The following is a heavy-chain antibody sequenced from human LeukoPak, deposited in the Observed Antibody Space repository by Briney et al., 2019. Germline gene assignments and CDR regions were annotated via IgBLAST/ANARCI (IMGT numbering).Heavy chain of an antibody. J-gene: IGHJ4*02. D-gene: IGHD6-13*01. CDR2: INHSGST. CDR3: ARESGQQLVSYYFDY. V-gene: IGHV4-34*01. CDR1: GGSFSGYY. Sequence: SETLSLTCAVYGGSFSGYYWSWIRQPPGKGLEWIGEINHSGSTNYNPSLKSRVTISVDTSKNQFSLKLSSVTAADTAVYYCARESGQQLVSYYFDYWGQGTLVSVSS.